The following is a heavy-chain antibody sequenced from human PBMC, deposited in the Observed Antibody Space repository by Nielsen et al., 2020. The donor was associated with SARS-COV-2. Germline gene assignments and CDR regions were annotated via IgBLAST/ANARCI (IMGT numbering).Heavy chain of an antibody. CDR3: ARRRDGYNNFDY. CDR1: GYTFTSYD. Sequence: ASVQVSCKASGYTFTSYDINWVRQATGQGLEWMGWMNPNSGNTGYAQKFQGRVTMTRNTSISTAYMELSSLRSEDTAVYYCARRRDGYNNFDYWGQGTLVTVAS. CDR2: MNPNSGNT. V-gene: IGHV1-8*01. J-gene: IGHJ4*02. D-gene: IGHD5-24*01.